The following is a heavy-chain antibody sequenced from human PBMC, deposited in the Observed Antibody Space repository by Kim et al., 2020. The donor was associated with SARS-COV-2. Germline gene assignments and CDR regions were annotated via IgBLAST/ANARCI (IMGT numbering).Heavy chain of an antibody. D-gene: IGHD3-3*01. CDR2: TYYRSKWYN. CDR1: GDSVSSNSAA. Sequence: SQTLSLTCAISGDSVSSNSAAWNWIRQSPSRGLEWLGRTYYRSKWYNDYAVSVKSRITINPDTSKNQFSLQLNSVTPEDTAVYYCASDDGGDFWSGYYPNWFDPWGQGTLVTVSS. V-gene: IGHV6-1*01. CDR3: ASDDGGDFWSGYYPNWFDP. J-gene: IGHJ5*02.